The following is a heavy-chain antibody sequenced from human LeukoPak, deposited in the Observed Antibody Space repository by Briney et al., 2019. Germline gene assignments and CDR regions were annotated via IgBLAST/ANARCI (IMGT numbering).Heavy chain of an antibody. CDR3: ASLGYPSKDPIAVAVH. J-gene: IGHJ4*02. CDR1: GYTFTSYG. CDR2: ISAYNGNT. V-gene: IGHV1-18*01. Sequence: GASVKVSCKASGYTFTSYGISWVRQAPGQGLEWMGWISAYNGNTNYAQKLQGRVTMTTDTSTSTAYMELRSLRSDDTAVYYCASLGYPSKDPIAVAVHWGQGTLVTVSS. D-gene: IGHD6-19*01.